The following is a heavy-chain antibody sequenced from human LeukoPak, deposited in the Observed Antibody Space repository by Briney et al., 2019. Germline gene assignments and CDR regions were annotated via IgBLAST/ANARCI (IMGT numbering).Heavy chain of an antibody. Sequence: SETLSLTCTVSGGSISSYYWSWIRQPPGKGLEWIGYIYYSGSTNYDPSLKSRVTISVDTSKNQFSLKLSSVTAADTAVYYCARGAPTGDFDYWGQGTLVTVSS. J-gene: IGHJ4*02. CDR3: ARGAPTGDFDY. D-gene: IGHD7-27*01. CDR2: IYYSGST. CDR1: GGSISSYY. V-gene: IGHV4-59*01.